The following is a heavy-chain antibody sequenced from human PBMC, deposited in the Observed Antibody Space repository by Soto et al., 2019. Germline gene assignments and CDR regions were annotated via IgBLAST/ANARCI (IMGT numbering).Heavy chain of an antibody. J-gene: IGHJ4*02. CDR1: GGSISSSSYY. Sequence: PSETLSLTCTVSGGSISSSSYYWGWIRQPPGKGLEWFGSIYYSGSTYYNPSLKSRVTISVDTSKNQFSLKLSSVTAADTAVYYCATTTPHYYDSSGFVGPDYWGQGTLVTVSS. CDR3: ATTTPHYYDSSGFVGPDY. D-gene: IGHD3-22*01. V-gene: IGHV4-39*01. CDR2: IYYSGST.